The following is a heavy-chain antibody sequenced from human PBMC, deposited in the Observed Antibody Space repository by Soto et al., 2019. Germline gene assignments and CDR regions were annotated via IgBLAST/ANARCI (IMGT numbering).Heavy chain of an antibody. J-gene: IGHJ6*02. D-gene: IGHD3-3*02. CDR1: SGSISSSDYY. Sequence: QVQLQESGPGLVKPSETLSLTCSVSSGSISSSDYYWSLIRQPPGKGLEWIGYINYSGSTYYKPSLKSRLSMSIDTSKNLFSLRLTSVTVADTAVYFCARFSPLGKDYGVDGWGQGTTGTVS. CDR3: ARFSPLGKDYGVDG. V-gene: IGHV4-30-4*01. CDR2: INYSGST.